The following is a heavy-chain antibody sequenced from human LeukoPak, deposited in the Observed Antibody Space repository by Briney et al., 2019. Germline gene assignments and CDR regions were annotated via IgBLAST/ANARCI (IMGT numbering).Heavy chain of an antibody. V-gene: IGHV4-39*07. CDR2: IYYSGST. CDR3: ARVRGYSGSYYY. Sequence: SETLSLTCTVSGGSVSSGSYYWGWIRQPPGKGLEWIGNIYYSGSTYYNPSLKSRVTISVETSKNQFSLKLSSVTAADTAVYYCARVRGYSGSYYYWGQGTLVTVSS. D-gene: IGHD1-26*01. CDR1: GGSVSSGSYY. J-gene: IGHJ4*02.